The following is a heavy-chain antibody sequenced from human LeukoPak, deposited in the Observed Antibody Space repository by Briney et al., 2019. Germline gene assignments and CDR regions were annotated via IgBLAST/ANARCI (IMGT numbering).Heavy chain of an antibody. V-gene: IGHV3-23*01. CDR3: AKAVYDSSGYPSDY. CDR1: GFTFSSYA. CDR2: ISGSGGST. Sequence: GGSLRLSCAASGFTFSSYAMSWVRQAPGKALEGVSAISGSGGSTYYADSVKGRFTISRDNSKNTLYLQMNSLRAEDTAVYYCAKAVYDSSGYPSDYWGQGTLVTVSS. J-gene: IGHJ4*02. D-gene: IGHD3-22*01.